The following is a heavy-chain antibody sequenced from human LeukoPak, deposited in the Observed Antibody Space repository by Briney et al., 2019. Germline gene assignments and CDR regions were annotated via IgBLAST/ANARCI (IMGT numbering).Heavy chain of an antibody. CDR3: ARDYYDSSGYYHVRGYYYGMDV. V-gene: IGHV3-30-3*01. CDR2: ISYDGSNK. J-gene: IGHJ6*02. Sequence: PGGSLRLSCAAPGFTFSSYAMHWVRQAPGKGLEWVAVISYDGSNKYYADSVKGRFTISRDNSKNTLYLQMNSLRAEDTAVYYCARDYYDSSGYYHVRGYYYGMDVWGQGTTVTVSS. D-gene: IGHD3-22*01. CDR1: GFTFSSYA.